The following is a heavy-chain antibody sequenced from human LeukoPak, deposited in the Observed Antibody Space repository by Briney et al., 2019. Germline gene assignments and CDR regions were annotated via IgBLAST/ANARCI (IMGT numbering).Heavy chain of an antibody. V-gene: IGHV1-2*02. CDR2: INPNSGGT. Sequence: ASVKVSCKASGYTFTGYYMHWVRQAPGQGLEWMGWINPNSGGTNYAQKFRGRVTMTRDTSISTAYMELSRLRSDDTAVYYCARDFLGGGDSSGPDYWGQGTLVTVSS. CDR3: ARDFLGGGDSSGPDY. J-gene: IGHJ4*02. D-gene: IGHD3-22*01. CDR1: GYTFTGYY.